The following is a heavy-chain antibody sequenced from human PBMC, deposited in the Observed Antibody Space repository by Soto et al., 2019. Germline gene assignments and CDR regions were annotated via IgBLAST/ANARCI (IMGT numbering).Heavy chain of an antibody. V-gene: IGHV3-30-3*01. CDR1: GFTFSSYA. D-gene: IGHD6-6*01. CDR2: ISYDGSNK. CDR3: ARRQYSSSSDYYFDY. J-gene: IGHJ4*02. Sequence: QVQLVESGGDVVQPGRSLRLSCAASGFTFSSYAMHWVRQAPGEGLEWVAVISYDGSNKYYADSVKGRFTISRDNSKNTLYLQMNSLRAEDTAVYYCARRQYSSSSDYYFDYWGQGTLVTVSS.